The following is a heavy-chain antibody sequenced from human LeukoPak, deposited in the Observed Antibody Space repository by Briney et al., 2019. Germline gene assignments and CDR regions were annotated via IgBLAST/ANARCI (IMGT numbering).Heavy chain of an antibody. CDR2: IKQDGSEK. Sequence: PGGSLRLSCAASGFTFSSYWMNWVRQAPGKGLEWVANIKQDGSEKYYVDSVKGRFTVSRDNAKNSLYPQMNSLRVEDTAVYYCARHRRAGGWSFDYWGQGTLVTVSS. J-gene: IGHJ4*02. V-gene: IGHV3-7*01. CDR1: GFTFSSYW. CDR3: ARHRRAGGWSFDY. D-gene: IGHD6-19*01.